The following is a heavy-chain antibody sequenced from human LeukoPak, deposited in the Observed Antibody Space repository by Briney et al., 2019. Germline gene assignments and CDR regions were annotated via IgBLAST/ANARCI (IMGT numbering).Heavy chain of an antibody. J-gene: IGHJ6*02. CDR1: GYTFTSYA. CDR3: ARAGSYLDYYGMDV. CDR2: INAGNGNT. V-gene: IGHV1-3*01. D-gene: IGHD3-10*01. Sequence: ASVKVSCKASGYTFTSYAMHWVRQAPGQRLEWMGWINAGNGNTKYSQKFQGRVTITRDTSASTAYMELSSLRSEDTAVYYCARAGSYLDYYGMDVWGQGTTVTVSS.